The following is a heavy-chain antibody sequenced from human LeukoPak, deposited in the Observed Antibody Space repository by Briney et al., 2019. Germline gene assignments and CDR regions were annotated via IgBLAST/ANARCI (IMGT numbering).Heavy chain of an antibody. CDR2: IYPGDSDT. D-gene: IGHD1-26*01. V-gene: IGHV5-51*01. CDR1: GYTFTTYW. Sequence: GESLKISCNGSGYTFTTYWIGWLRQMPGKGLEWMGIIYPGDSDTRYSPSFQGQVTISADKSISAAYLQWSSLKASDTAVYYCARHLVGPTTLSAFDIWGQGTMVTVSS. J-gene: IGHJ3*02. CDR3: ARHLVGPTTLSAFDI.